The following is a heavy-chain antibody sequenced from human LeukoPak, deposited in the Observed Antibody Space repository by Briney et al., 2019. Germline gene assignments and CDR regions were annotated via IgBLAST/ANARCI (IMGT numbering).Heavy chain of an antibody. CDR1: GGSISSGGYS. Sequence: SQTLSLTCAVSGGSISSGGYSWSWIRQPPGKGLERIGYIYHSGSTYYNPSLKSRVTISVDRSKNQFSLKLSSVTAADTAVYYCARGYSGYDYVDYFDYWGQGTLVTVSS. D-gene: IGHD5-12*01. CDR3: ARGYSGYDYVDYFDY. V-gene: IGHV4-30-2*01. CDR2: IYHSGST. J-gene: IGHJ4*02.